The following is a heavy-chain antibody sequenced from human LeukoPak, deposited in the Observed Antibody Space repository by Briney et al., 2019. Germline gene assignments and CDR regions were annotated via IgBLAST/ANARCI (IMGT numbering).Heavy chain of an antibody. V-gene: IGHV3-53*01. CDR2: IYSGSST. CDR3: AKDHEPLLWFGELLTDFDY. CDR1: GFTVSSNY. J-gene: IGHJ4*02. D-gene: IGHD3-10*01. Sequence: GGSLRLSCVASGFTVSSNYMSWVRQAPGKGLEWVSVIYSGSSTYYAESVKGRFTISRNTSKNTLYLQMNSLRADDTAVYYCAKDHEPLLWFGELLTDFDYWGQGTLVTVSS.